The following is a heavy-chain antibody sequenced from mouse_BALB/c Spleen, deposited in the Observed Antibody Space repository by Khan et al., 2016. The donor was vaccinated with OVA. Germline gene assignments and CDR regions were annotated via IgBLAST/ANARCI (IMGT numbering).Heavy chain of an antibody. CDR3: ARPPDFSYTLDH. CDR2: INTYTGEP. CDR1: GYTFTNYG. V-gene: IGHV9-3-1*01. J-gene: IGHJ4*01. Sequence: QIQLVQSGPELKKPGETVKISCKASGYTFTNYGMNWVKQSPGKALKWMGWINTYTGEPTYADDFKGRFAFSLETSANTAYLQINNLKNEDTATYFWARPPDFSYTLDHWGQGTSVTVSS.